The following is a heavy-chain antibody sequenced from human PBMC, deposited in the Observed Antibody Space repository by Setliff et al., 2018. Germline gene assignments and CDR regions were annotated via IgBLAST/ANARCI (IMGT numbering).Heavy chain of an antibody. CDR3: AKGPRYDSSYYFDY. CDR2: INSGSDFI. Sequence: GGSLRLSCAASGFAFSTYSMNWVRQAPGKGLEWVSTINSGSDFIYYADSVRGRFTISRDNFKNTLFLQMNSLRAEDTALYYCAKGPRYDSSYYFDYWGQGTLVTVSS. CDR1: GFAFSTYS. D-gene: IGHD6-6*01. V-gene: IGHV3-21*04. J-gene: IGHJ4*02.